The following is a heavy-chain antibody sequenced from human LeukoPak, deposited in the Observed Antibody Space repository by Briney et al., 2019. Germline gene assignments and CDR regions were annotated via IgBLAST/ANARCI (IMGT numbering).Heavy chain of an antibody. Sequence: GGSLRLSCAASGFTVSSNYMSWVRQAPGKGLEGVSAISVSGNTYHADSVKGRFTISRDSSKNTLYLQMNSLRAGDAAVYYCAKAPVTTCSGAYCYPFDYWSQGTLVTVSS. CDR1: GFTVSSNY. CDR3: AKAPVTTCSGAYCYPFDY. J-gene: IGHJ4*02. CDR2: ISVSGNT. D-gene: IGHD2-15*01. V-gene: IGHV3-53*01.